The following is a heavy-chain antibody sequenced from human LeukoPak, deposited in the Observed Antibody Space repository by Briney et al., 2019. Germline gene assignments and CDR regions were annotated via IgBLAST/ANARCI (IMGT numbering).Heavy chain of an antibody. CDR1: GFTFSSYA. J-gene: IGHJ4*02. V-gene: IGHV3-23*01. Sequence: PGGSLRLSCAASGFTFSSYAMSWVRQAPGKGLEWVSAISGSGGSTYYADSVKGRFTISRDNSKNTLYLQMNSLRAEDTAVYYCAKDGGAYYDFWSGYLYYFDYWGQGTLVTVSS. CDR3: AKDGGAYYDFWSGYLYYFDY. D-gene: IGHD3-3*01. CDR2: ISGSGGST.